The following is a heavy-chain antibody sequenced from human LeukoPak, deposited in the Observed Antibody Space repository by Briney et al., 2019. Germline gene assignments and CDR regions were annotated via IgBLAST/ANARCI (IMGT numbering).Heavy chain of an antibody. CDR2: INHSGST. J-gene: IGHJ4*02. D-gene: IGHD4-4*01. V-gene: IGHV4-34*01. CDR3: ARGRLLQELDY. Sequence: SETLSLTCAVYGGSFSGYYWSWIRQPPGKGLEWIGEINHSGSTNYNPSLKSRVTISVDTSKNQLSLKLSSVTAADTAVYYCARGRLLQELDYWGQGTLVTVSS. CDR1: GGSFSGYY.